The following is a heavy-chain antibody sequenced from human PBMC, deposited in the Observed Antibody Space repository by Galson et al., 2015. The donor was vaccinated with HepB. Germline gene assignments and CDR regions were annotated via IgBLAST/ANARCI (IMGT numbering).Heavy chain of an antibody. V-gene: IGHV1-18*01. J-gene: IGHJ5*02. CDR3: ARGALVVVVGATRNNWFDP. D-gene: IGHD2-15*01. Sequence: SCKASGYTFSTYSITWVRQAPGQGLEWMGWISPYNRNTNYARKVQGRVTMTTDISTSTAYMELRSLRSDDTAIYYCARGALVVVVGATRNNWFDPWGQGTLVTVSS. CDR2: ISPYNRNT. CDR1: GYTFSTYS.